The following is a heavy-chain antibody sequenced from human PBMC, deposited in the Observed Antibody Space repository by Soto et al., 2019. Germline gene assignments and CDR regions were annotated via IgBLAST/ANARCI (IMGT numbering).Heavy chain of an antibody. CDR3: ARDWATVTTAFDY. D-gene: IGHD4-17*01. CDR2: INAGNGNT. J-gene: IGHJ4*02. Sequence: GVPVTVCSKASGFTFTSYAMRWVHQAPGQRLEWMGWINAGNGNTKYSQKFQGRVTITRDTSASTAYMELSSLRSEDTAVYYCARDWATVTTAFDYWGQGTLVTVSS. V-gene: IGHV1-3*01. CDR1: GFTFTSYA.